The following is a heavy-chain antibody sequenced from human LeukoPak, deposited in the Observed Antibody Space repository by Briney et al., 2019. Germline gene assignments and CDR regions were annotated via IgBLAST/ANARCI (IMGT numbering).Heavy chain of an antibody. CDR2: ISHDGNNK. Sequence: PGGSLRLSCVASGFTFSSYGMHWVRQPPGKGLEWLAVISHDGNNKYYAVSVRGRFTLSRDNSKNTLYLQVNSLRTEDTAVYYCAKSGLSSGWYPFDNWGQGALVTVSP. CDR3: AKSGLSSGWYPFDN. V-gene: IGHV3-30*18. D-gene: IGHD6-19*01. CDR1: GFTFSSYG. J-gene: IGHJ4*02.